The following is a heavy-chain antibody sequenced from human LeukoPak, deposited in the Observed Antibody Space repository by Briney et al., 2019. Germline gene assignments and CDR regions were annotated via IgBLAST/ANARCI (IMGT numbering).Heavy chain of an antibody. V-gene: IGHV4-39*07. J-gene: IGHJ4*02. Sequence: SETLSLTCTVSGGSISSSSYYWGWIRQPPGKGLEWIGSIYYSGSTYYNPSLKSRVTISVDTSKNQFSLKLSSVTAADTAVYYCARNRRANWLTISYWGQGTLVTVSS. CDR2: IYYSGST. CDR1: GGSISSSSYY. CDR3: ARNRRANWLTISY. D-gene: IGHD7-27*01.